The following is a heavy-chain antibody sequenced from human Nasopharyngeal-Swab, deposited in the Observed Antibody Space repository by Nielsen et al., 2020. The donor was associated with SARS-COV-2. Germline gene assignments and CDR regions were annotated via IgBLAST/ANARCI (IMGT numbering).Heavy chain of an antibody. Sequence: GGSLRLSCAASGFNVSNNYMIWVRQAPGKGLEWVSIIYSSGSIYHADSVKGRFIISRDTSKNTLSLRMNSLRVEDTAVYYCASAVTGPLYWGQGTLVTVSS. V-gene: IGHV3-53*01. CDR3: ASAVTGPLY. CDR1: GFNVSNNY. J-gene: IGHJ1*01. D-gene: IGHD4-11*01. CDR2: IYSSGSI.